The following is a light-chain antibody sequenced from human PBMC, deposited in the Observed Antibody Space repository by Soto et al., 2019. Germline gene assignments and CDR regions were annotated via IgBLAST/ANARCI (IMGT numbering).Light chain of an antibody. CDR2: KAS. CDR1: QSISSW. Sequence: DIQMPQSPSTLSASVGDRVTITCRASQSISSWLAWYQQKPGKAPKLLLYKASSLESGIPSRFSGSGSGTEFTLTISSLQPDDFATYDCEQYNSYSTFGQGTKVEIK. V-gene: IGKV1-5*03. J-gene: IGKJ1*01. CDR3: EQYNSYST.